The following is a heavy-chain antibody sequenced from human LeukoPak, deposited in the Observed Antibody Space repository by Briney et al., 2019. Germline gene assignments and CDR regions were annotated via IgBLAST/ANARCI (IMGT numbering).Heavy chain of an antibody. D-gene: IGHD3-22*01. J-gene: IGHJ4*02. CDR3: ARGKRNTYYYDSSGSFDY. Sequence: SETLSHTCAVYGGSFSGYYWSWIRQPPGKGQEWIGEINHSGSTNYNPSLKSRVTTSVDTSKNQFSLKLSSVTAADTAVYYCARGKRNTYYYDSSGSFDYWGQGTLVTVSS. CDR2: INHSGST. CDR1: GGSFSGYY. V-gene: IGHV4-34*01.